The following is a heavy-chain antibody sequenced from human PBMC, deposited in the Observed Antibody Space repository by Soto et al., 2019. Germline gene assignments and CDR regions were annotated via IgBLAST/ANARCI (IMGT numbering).Heavy chain of an antibody. D-gene: IGHD3-22*01. V-gene: IGHV3-23*01. Sequence: HPGGSLRLSCAASGFTFSSYAMSWVRQAPGKGLEWVSAISGSGGSTYYADSVKGRFTISRDNSKNTLYLQMNSLRAEDTAVYYCAKDYYFDVRRVGHDAFDIWGQGTMVTVSS. CDR2: ISGSGGST. J-gene: IGHJ3*02. CDR3: AKDYYFDVRRVGHDAFDI. CDR1: GFTFSSYA.